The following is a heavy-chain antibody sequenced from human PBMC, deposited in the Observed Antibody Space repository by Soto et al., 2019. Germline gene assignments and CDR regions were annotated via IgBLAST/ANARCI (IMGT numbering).Heavy chain of an antibody. CDR1: GFTFSNAW. V-gene: IGHV3-15*07. Sequence: PGGSLRLSCPASGFTFSNAWMNWVRQAPGKGLEWVGRIKSKTDGGTTDYAAPVKGRFTISRDDSKNTLYLQMNSLKTEDTAVYYCTTEIGSYRRFCYGDSFDWFDPRGQGTLVTVSS. J-gene: IGHJ5*02. CDR3: TTEIGSYRRFCYGDSFDWFDP. CDR2: IKSKTDGGTT. D-gene: IGHD4-17*01.